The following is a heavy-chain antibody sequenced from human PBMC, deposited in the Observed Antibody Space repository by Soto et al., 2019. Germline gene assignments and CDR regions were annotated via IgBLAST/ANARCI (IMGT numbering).Heavy chain of an antibody. CDR3: ITDFSVRIMITFGGVLALCF. Sequence: PGGSLRLSCAASGFTFSNAWMSWVRQAPGKGLEWVGRIKSKTDGGTTDYAAPVIGSFTIATDDSKNTLYLQMTSLKTEDSDVCVCITDFSVRIMITFGGVLALCFWGQGTMVTVSS. V-gene: IGHV3-15*01. J-gene: IGHJ4*02. CDR2: IKSKTDGGTT. D-gene: IGHD3-16*01. CDR1: GFTFSNAW.